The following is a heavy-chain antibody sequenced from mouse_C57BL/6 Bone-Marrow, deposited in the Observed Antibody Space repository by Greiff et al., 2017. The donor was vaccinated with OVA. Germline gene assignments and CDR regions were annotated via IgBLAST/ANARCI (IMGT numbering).Heavy chain of an antibody. CDR1: GFTFSDAW. CDR3: TRGTTVVRRGYAMDY. Sequence: EVQLQQSGGGLVQPGGSMKLSCAASGFTFSDAWMDWVRQSPEKGLEWVAEIRNKANNHATYYAESVKGRFTISRDDSKSSVYLQMNSLRAEDTGIYYCTRGTTVVRRGYAMDYWGQGTSVTVSS. V-gene: IGHV6-6*01. J-gene: IGHJ4*01. CDR2: IRNKANNHAT. D-gene: IGHD1-1*01.